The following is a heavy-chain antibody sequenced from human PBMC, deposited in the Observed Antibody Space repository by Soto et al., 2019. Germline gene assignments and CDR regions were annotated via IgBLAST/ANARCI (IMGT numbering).Heavy chain of an antibody. D-gene: IGHD3-22*01. V-gene: IGHV3-53*01. Sequence: PGGSLRLSCTASGFSVNDNYMAWVRQAPGKSPEWVAVIFTRGTAHYADSVTGRFTFSRDNSKRTLNLQLNNLRAEDTAVYYCTKLWGYYFESWGQGT. CDR1: GFSVNDNY. CDR2: IFTRGTA. J-gene: IGHJ4*02. CDR3: TKLWGYYFES.